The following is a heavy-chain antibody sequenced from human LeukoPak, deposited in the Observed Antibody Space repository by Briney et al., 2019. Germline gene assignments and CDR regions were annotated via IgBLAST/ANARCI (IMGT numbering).Heavy chain of an antibody. V-gene: IGHV3-21*06. CDR2: NTANSSSI. Sequence: GGSLRLSCAASGFNFSRYTMNWVRQAPGKGLERVSSNTANSSSINSPDSLKGRFTISRDSAKNSLYLKMSSLKAEDKAIYYGAKETMYYYDSSAYTDWGQGTLVTVSS. CDR1: GFNFSRYT. D-gene: IGHD3-22*01. J-gene: IGHJ4*02. CDR3: AKETMYYYDSSAYTD.